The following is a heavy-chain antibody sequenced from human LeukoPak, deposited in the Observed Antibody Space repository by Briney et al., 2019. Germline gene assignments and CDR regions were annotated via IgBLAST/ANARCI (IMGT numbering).Heavy chain of an antibody. CDR1: GFTFSSHD. V-gene: IGHV3-23*01. CDR2: IFPSGGEI. CDR3: ARRAGAYSHPYDY. D-gene: IGHD4/OR15-4a*01. J-gene: IGHJ4*02. Sequence: GGSLRLSCATSGFTFSSHDMIWVRQPPGKGLEWVSSIFPSGGEIHYADSVRGRFTISRDNSKSTLSLQMNSLRAEDTAIYYCARRAGAYSHPYDYWGQGTLVTVSS.